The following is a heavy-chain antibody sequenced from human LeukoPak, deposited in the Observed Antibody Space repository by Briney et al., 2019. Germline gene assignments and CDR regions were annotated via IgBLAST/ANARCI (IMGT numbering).Heavy chain of an antibody. V-gene: IGHV3-30*18. J-gene: IGHJ4*02. CDR3: AKDRFQWADTAMVTVDY. CDR2: ISYDGSNK. D-gene: IGHD5-18*01. CDR1: GFTFSSYG. Sequence: GGSLRLSCAASGFTFSSYGMHWVRQAPGKGLEWVAVISYDGSNKNYADSVKGRFTISRDNSKNTLYLQMNSLRAEDTAVYYCAKDRFQWADTAMVTVDYWGQGTLVTVSS.